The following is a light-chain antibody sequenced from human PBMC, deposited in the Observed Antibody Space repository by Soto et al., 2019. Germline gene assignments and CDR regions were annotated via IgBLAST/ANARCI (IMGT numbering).Light chain of an antibody. CDR2: AAS. Sequence: DIQMTQSPPSLSASVGDRVTISCRASQTISSFLNWYQQKGGEAPRLLIFAASSLQSGVPSRFSGSGFGTDFTLTISSLQPEDFATYYCQQSYSAPRTFGQETKVDVK. V-gene: IGKV1-39*01. CDR1: QTISSF. CDR3: QQSYSAPRT. J-gene: IGKJ1*01.